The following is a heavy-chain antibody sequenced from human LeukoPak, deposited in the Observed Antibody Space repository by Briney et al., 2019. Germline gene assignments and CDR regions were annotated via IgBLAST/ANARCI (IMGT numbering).Heavy chain of an antibody. D-gene: IGHD3-10*01. Sequence: GGSLRLSCAASGFTVSSNYMSWVRQAPGKGLEWVSVIYSGGNTYYADSVKGRFTISSDTSKNTLYLQMNSLRAEDTAVYYCARDLSPVVRASPMGYWGQGTLVTVSS. J-gene: IGHJ4*02. V-gene: IGHV3-53*05. CDR2: IYSGGNT. CDR1: GFTVSSNY. CDR3: ARDLSPVVRASPMGY.